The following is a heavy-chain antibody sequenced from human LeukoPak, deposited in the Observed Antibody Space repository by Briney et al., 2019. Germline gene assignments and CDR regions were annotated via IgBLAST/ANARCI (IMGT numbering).Heavy chain of an antibody. CDR3: ARGGGASPSDY. Sequence: PSETLSLTCTVSGYSISSSYWSWIRQPAGKGLEWIGRFYTSGSANYNPSLKSRVSMSVDTSKNQLPLKLTSVTAADTAVYYCARGGGASPSDYWGQGILVTVSS. V-gene: IGHV4-4*07. CDR1: GYSISSSY. J-gene: IGHJ4*02. CDR2: FYTSGSA. D-gene: IGHD2-2*01.